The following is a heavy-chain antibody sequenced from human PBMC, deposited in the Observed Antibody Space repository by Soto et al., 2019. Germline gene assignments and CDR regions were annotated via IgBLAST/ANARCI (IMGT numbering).Heavy chain of an antibody. V-gene: IGHV1-69*06. Sequence: SVKVSCKASGGTFSSYAISWARQAPGQGLEWMGGIIPIFGTANYAQKFQGRVTITADKSTSTAYMELSSLRSEDTAVYYCARVKGYDFWSGPPNYYYGMDVWGQGTTVTVSS. CDR3: ARVKGYDFWSGPPNYYYGMDV. J-gene: IGHJ6*02. CDR2: IIPIFGTA. D-gene: IGHD3-3*01. CDR1: GGTFSSYA.